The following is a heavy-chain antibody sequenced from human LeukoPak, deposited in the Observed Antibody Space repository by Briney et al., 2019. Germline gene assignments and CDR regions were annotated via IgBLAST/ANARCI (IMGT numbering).Heavy chain of an antibody. V-gene: IGHV4-4*09. CDR1: GGSISSYY. D-gene: IGHD3-3*01. CDR3: ARHPTDFWSGAHYYMDV. CDR2: IYTSGST. J-gene: IGHJ6*03. Sequence: SETLSPTCTVSGGSISSYYWSWIRQPPGKGLEWIGYIYTSGSTNYNPSLKSRVTISVDTSKNQFSLKLSSVTAADTAVYYCARHPTDFWSGAHYYMDVWGKGTTVTVSS.